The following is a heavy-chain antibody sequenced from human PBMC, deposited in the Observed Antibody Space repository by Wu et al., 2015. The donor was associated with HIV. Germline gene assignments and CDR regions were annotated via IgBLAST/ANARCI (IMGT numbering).Heavy chain of an antibody. V-gene: IGHV1-69*05. CDR2: INPLFGTT. D-gene: IGHD3-16*02. CDR3: ARGPYYDYVWGSYRYTTGFDY. CDR1: GDGFTSYA. J-gene: IGHJ4*02. Sequence: QDQLVQSGAEVKKPGASVKVSCKASGDGFTSYAISWVRQAPGQGLEWMGGINPLFGTTKFAQKFQGRLTITTDESTSTAYMELSSLRSEDTAVYYCARGPYYDYVWGSYRYTTGFDYWGQGTLVTVSS.